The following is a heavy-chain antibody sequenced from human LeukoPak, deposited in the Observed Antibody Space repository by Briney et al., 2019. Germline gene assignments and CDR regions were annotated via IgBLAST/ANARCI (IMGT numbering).Heavy chain of an antibody. V-gene: IGHV1-2*06. CDR3: ARVPKNSSGWYP. D-gene: IGHD6-19*01. CDR1: GYTFTGYY. CDR2: INPNSGGT. J-gene: IGHJ5*02. Sequence: ASVKVSCKASGYTFTGYYMHWVRQAPGQGLEWMGRINPNSGGTNYAQKFQGRVTMTRDTSISTANVELSRLRSDDTAVYYCARVPKNSSGWYPWGQGTLVTVSS.